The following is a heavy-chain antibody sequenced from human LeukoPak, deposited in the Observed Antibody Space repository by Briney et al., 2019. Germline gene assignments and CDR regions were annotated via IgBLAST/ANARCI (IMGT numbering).Heavy chain of an antibody. CDR2: IYYSGST. CDR1: GGSISSYY. Sequence: SETLSLTCIVSGGSISSYYWSWIRQPPGKGLEWIGYIYYSGSTNYNPSLKSRVTISVDTSKNQFSLKLSSVTAADTAVYYCARGGRSGSYYFDYWGQGTLVTVS. D-gene: IGHD1-26*01. V-gene: IGHV4-59*01. CDR3: ARGGRSGSYYFDY. J-gene: IGHJ4*02.